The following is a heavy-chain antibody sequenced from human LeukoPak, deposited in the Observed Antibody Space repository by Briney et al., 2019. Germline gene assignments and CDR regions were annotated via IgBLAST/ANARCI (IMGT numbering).Heavy chain of an antibody. CDR1: GFTFSNYA. J-gene: IGHJ4*02. V-gene: IGHV3-23*01. CDR2: ISGSGDST. CDR3: AKLSGRYYLPLDY. D-gene: IGHD1-26*01. Sequence: GGSLRLSCAASGFTFSNYAMSWVRQAPGKGLEWVSVISGSGDSTYYADSVKGRFTISRDNSKNTVNLQMNGPRAEDTAVYYCAKLSGRYYLPLDYWGQGTLVTVSS.